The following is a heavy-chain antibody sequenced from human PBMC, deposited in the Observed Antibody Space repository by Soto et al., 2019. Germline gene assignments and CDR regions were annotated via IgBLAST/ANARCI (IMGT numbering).Heavy chain of an antibody. CDR1: GFTFSAFG. Sequence: QMQLVESGGDVVQPGTSLRLSCVASGFTFSAFGMHWVRQAPGKGLEWVAIASYGGGTKYYGDSVQGRFTISRDNSRDTLYLHMNSLREEDTAVYYCAKGPLRFPDSGDYADSSYGMDVWGHGTTVTVSS. CDR2: ASYGGGTK. V-gene: IGHV3-30*18. J-gene: IGHJ6*02. D-gene: IGHD4-17*01. CDR3: AKGPLRFPDSGDYADSSYGMDV.